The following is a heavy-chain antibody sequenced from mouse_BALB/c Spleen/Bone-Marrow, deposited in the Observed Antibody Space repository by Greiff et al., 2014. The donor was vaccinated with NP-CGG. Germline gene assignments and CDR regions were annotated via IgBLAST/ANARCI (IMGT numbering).Heavy chain of an antibody. J-gene: IGHJ1*01. CDR3: ARSRGYYDYWYFDV. CDR2: IDPSDSYT. V-gene: IGHV1-69*02. CDR1: GYTFTSYW. D-gene: IGHD2-4*01. Sequence: QVQLKESGAELVKPGASVKLSCKASGYTFTSYWMHWVKQRPGQGLEWIGEIDPSDSYTNYNQKFKGKATLTVDKSSSTAYMQXXXXXXXXXXXYYCARSRGYYDYWYFDVWGAGTTVTVSS.